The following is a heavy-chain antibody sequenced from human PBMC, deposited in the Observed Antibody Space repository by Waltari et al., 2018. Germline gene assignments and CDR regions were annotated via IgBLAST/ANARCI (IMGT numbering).Heavy chain of an antibody. CDR2: FDPEDGER. J-gene: IGHJ5*01. CDR1: GYTLTDLS. CDR3: ATDGVLVPAAIRRWFDF. D-gene: IGHD2-2*02. V-gene: IGHV1-24*01. Sequence: QVQLVQSGAEVKKPGASVKVSCKVSGYTLTDLSIHWVRQAPGKGLEWMGSFDPEDGERIYAQKFQDRITMTEDTSTDTAYMELSSLRSEDTAVYYCATDGVLVPAAIRRWFDFWGQGTLVTVSS.